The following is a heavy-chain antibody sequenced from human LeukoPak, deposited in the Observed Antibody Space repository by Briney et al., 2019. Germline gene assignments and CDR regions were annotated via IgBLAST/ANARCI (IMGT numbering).Heavy chain of an antibody. D-gene: IGHD3-10*01. V-gene: IGHV3-7*01. CDR1: GFTFTNYW. CDR2: IKQDGSEI. Sequence: PGGSLRLSCAASGFTFTNYWMSWVRQAPGKGLEWVANIKQDGSEIDAVDSLKGRFTISRDNAKRSVYLQMNSLRAEDTAVYYCARDEALWFGVYYFDYWGQGTLVTVSS. CDR3: ARDEALWFGVYYFDY. J-gene: IGHJ4*02.